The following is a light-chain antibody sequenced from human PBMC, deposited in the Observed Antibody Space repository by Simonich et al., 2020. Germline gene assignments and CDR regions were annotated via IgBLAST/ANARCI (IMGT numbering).Light chain of an antibody. Sequence: QSALTQPASVSGSPGQSITISCTGTSSDVGGYNSVSWYQQHPGKAPKHMIYDVSKRPSGVANRFSGSKSGNTASLTISGLQAEDEADYYCSSYTSSSTWVFGGGTKLTVL. CDR2: DVS. J-gene: IGLJ3*02. CDR1: SSDVGGYNS. V-gene: IGLV2-14*01. CDR3: SSYTSSSTWV.